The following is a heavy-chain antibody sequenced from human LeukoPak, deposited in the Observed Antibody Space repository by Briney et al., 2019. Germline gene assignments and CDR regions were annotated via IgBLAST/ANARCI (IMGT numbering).Heavy chain of an antibody. CDR1: GFTFSSYS. CDR2: ISSSSSTI. CDR3: AKDRRKVAAAGIDAFDI. D-gene: IGHD6-13*01. Sequence: GSLRLSCAASGFTFSSYSMNWVRQAPGKGLEWVSYISSSSSTIYYADSVKGRFTVSRDNSKNTLYLQMNSLRAEDTAVYYCAKDRRKVAAAGIDAFDIWGQGTMVTVSS. J-gene: IGHJ3*02. V-gene: IGHV3-48*01.